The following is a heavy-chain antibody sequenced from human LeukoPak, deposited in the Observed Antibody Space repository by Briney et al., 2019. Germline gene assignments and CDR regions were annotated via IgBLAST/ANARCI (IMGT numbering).Heavy chain of an antibody. D-gene: IGHD6-13*01. V-gene: IGHV2-70*11. Sequence: SGPTLVKPTQTLTLTCTFSGFSLSTSGMCVSWIRQPPGKALEWLARIDWDDDKYYSTSLKTRLTISKDTSKNQVVLTMTNMDPVDTATYYCARMISGGSSSWPQNQLYYYYYMDVWGKGTTVTVSS. CDR3: ARMISGGSSSWPQNQLYYYYYMDV. CDR2: IDWDDDK. CDR1: GFSLSTSGMC. J-gene: IGHJ6*03.